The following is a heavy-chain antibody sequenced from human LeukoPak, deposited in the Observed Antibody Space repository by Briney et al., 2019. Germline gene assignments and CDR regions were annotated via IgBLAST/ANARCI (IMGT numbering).Heavy chain of an antibody. CDR1: GGSFRGYY. CDR3: ARGNYGDYERYFDY. Sequence: PSETLSLTCAVYGGSFRGYYWSWIRQPPGKGLEWIGEINHSGSTNYNPSLKSRVTISVDTSKNQFSLKLSSVTAADTAVYSCARGNYGDYERYFDYWGQGTLVTVSS. V-gene: IGHV4-34*01. CDR2: INHSGST. D-gene: IGHD4-17*01. J-gene: IGHJ4*02.